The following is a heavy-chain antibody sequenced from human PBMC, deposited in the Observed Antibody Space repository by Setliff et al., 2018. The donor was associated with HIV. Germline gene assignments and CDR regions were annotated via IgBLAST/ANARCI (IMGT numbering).Heavy chain of an antibody. CDR2: IYTSGST. D-gene: IGHD3-10*01. CDR1: GGSISSYY. CDR3: ARLVVRGVIINLYAFDI. Sequence: SETLSLTCTVSGGSISSYYWSWIRQPPGKGLEWIGYIYTSGSTNYNPSLKSRVTISVDTSKNQFSLKLSSVTAADTAVYYCARLVVRGVIINLYAFDIWGQGTKVTVSS. J-gene: IGHJ3*02. V-gene: IGHV4-4*09.